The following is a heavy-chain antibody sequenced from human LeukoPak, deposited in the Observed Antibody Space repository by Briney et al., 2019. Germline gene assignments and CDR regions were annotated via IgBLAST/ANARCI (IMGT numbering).Heavy chain of an antibody. Sequence: PGGSLRLSCAASGFTFSSFGMHWVRQAPGKGLEWVAVVWYDGNTKYYADSVKGRFTISRDNSKSTLYLQMDSLRAEDTAVYFCAKAGGSWGGSFDYWGQGTLVTVSS. V-gene: IGHV3-33*06. CDR2: VWYDGNTK. J-gene: IGHJ4*02. CDR1: GFTFSSFG. D-gene: IGHD3-16*01. CDR3: AKAGGSWGGSFDY.